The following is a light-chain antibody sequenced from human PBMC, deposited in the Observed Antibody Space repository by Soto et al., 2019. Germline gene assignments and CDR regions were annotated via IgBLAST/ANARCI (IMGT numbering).Light chain of an antibody. CDR1: QSLLQSNGNNQ. CDR2: LGS. V-gene: IGKV2-28*01. CDR3: MQVLQTPPT. J-gene: IGKJ4*01. Sequence: EIVMTQSPLSLPVTPGEPASISCRSSQSLLQSNGNNQLGWVLQKPGQSPQLLMYLGSSRASGVPDRFSGSGSGTEFTLKISRVEPEVVGVYYCMQVLQTPPTFGGGTKVEIK.